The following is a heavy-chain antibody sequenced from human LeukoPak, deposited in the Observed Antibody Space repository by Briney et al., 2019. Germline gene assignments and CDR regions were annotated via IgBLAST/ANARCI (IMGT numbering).Heavy chain of an antibody. Sequence: PGGSLRLSCAASGFTFSSYGMHWVRQAPGKGLEWVAFIRYDGSNKYYADSVKGRFTISRDNTKNTLYLQMSSLGADETAGYYYAKDLGLRYFDWSSYYYGMDVWGQGTTVTVSS. CDR3: AKDLGLRYFDWSSYYYGMDV. J-gene: IGHJ6*02. CDR2: IRYDGSNK. CDR1: GFTFSSYG. V-gene: IGHV3-30*02. D-gene: IGHD3-9*01.